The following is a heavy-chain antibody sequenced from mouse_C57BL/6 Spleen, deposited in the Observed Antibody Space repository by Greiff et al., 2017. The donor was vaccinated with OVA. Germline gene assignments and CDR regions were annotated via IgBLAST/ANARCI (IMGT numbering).Heavy chain of an antibody. J-gene: IGHJ4*01. V-gene: IGHV1-80*01. CDR3: AREAVDGAMDY. Sequence: QVQLQQSGAELVKPGASVKISCKASGYAFSSYWMNWVKQRPGKGLEWIGQIYPGDGDTNYNGKFKGKATLTADKSSSTAYMQLSSLTSEDSAVYFCAREAVDGAMDYWGQGTSVTVSS. CDR1: GYAFSSYW. CDR2: IYPGDGDT. D-gene: IGHD3-3*01.